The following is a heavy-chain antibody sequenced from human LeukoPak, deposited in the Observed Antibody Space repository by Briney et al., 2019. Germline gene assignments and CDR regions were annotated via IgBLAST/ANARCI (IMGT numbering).Heavy chain of an antibody. CDR2: IYYSGST. D-gene: IGHD1-7*01. J-gene: IGHJ5*02. Sequence: SETLSLTCTVSGGSISSGGYYWSWIRQHPGKGLEWIGCIYYSGSTYYNPSLKSRVTISVDTSKNQFSLKLSSVTAADTAVYYCAREAGARITGTTYSGWFDPWGQGTLVTVSS. V-gene: IGHV4-31*03. CDR1: GGSISSGGYY. CDR3: AREAGARITGTTYSGWFDP.